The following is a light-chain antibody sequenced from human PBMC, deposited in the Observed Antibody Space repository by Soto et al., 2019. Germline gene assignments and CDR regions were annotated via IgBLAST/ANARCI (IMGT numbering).Light chain of an antibody. CDR3: QQYDRWPVT. CDR1: QSVTTN. CDR2: DAS. V-gene: IGKV3-15*01. Sequence: EIVMTQSPATLSVSPGERATLSCRASQSVTTNLAWYQHKPGQSPRLLISDASTGASGIPPRFSGSGSGTEFTLTIDRLQSADFAVYYCQQYDRWPVTFGGGTKVDI. J-gene: IGKJ4*01.